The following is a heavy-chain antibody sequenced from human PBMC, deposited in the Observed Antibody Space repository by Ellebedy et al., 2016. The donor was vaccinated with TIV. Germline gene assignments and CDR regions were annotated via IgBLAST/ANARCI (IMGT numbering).Heavy chain of an antibody. D-gene: IGHD4-23*01. CDR2: ISDSGSST. CDR1: GLTFSNNA. J-gene: IGHJ3*01. V-gene: IGHV3-23*01. CDR3: ARDPVGVGPAFDA. Sequence: GESLKISCAASGLTFSNNAMSWVRQAPGKGLEWVSGISDSGSSTYYADSVKGRFTISRDNSKNTLYLRMDSLRAEDTAIYYCARDPVGVGPAFDAWGQGTMVTVSS.